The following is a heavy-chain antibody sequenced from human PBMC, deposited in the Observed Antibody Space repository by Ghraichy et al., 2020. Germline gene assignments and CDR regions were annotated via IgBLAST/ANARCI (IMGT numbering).Heavy chain of an antibody. CDR2: INAGNGNT. CDR1: GYTFTSYA. CDR3: ARWLRGDDAFDI. J-gene: IGHJ3*02. V-gene: IGHV1-3*01. Sequence: ASVKVSCKASGYTFTSYAMHWVRQAPGQRLEWMGWINAGNGNTKYSQKFQGRVTITRDTSASTAYMELSSLRSEDTAVYYCARWLRGDDAFDIWGQGTMVTVSS. D-gene: IGHD3-10*01.